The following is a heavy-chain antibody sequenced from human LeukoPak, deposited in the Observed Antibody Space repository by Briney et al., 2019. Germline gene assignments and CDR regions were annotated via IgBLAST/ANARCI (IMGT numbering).Heavy chain of an antibody. D-gene: IGHD5-18*01. CDR1: GYTFTSYD. Sequence: ASVKVSCKASGYTFTSYDINWVRQATGQGLEWMGWMNPNSGNTGYAQKFQGRVTMTRNTSISTAYMELSSLRSEDTAVYYRARAYSYGYYYYYYGMDVWGQGTTVTVSS. CDR2: MNPNSGNT. V-gene: IGHV1-8*01. CDR3: ARAYSYGYYYYYYGMDV. J-gene: IGHJ6*02.